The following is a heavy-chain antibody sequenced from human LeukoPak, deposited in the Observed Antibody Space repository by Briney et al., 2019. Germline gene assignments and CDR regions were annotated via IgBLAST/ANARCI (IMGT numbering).Heavy chain of an antibody. V-gene: IGHV3-48*03. CDR1: GFTFSSYE. J-gene: IGHJ4*02. CDR2: ISSSGSTI. Sequence: GGSLRLSCAASGFTFSSYEMNWVRQAPGKGLEWVSYISSSGSTIYYADSVRGRFTISRDNAKNSLYLQMNSLRAGDTAVYYCASLPTYFGYWGQGTLVTVSS. CDR3: ASLPTYFGY.